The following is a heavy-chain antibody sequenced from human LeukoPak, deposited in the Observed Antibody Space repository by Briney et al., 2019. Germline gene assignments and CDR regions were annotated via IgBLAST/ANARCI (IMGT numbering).Heavy chain of an antibody. Sequence: GGSLRLSCAASGFTFTTYVMTWVRPAPGKGLEWVSAISGVGGSTSYAGSLKGRFTISRDNSKNTLYLKMNSLRAEDTAVYYCAKGPQDCSGGTCYSALVYWGEGTLVTVSS. D-gene: IGHD2-15*01. CDR2: ISGVGGST. CDR3: AKGPQDCSGGTCYSALVY. J-gene: IGHJ4*02. CDR1: GFTFTTYV. V-gene: IGHV3-23*01.